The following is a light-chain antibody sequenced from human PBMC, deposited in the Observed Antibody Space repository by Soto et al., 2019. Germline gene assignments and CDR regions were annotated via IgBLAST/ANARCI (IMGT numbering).Light chain of an antibody. CDR1: QSIGDW. CDR2: QAS. V-gene: IGKV1-5*03. J-gene: IGKJ1*01. CDR3: QQYNTYST. Sequence: DIQMTQTPSTLSASVGDRVHITCRASQSIGDWLAWYQQKPGKVPKVLIYQASRLKNGVPSRFSGSRSGTKFTLTISSLPPEDFATYYCQQYNTYSTFGQGTKVEI.